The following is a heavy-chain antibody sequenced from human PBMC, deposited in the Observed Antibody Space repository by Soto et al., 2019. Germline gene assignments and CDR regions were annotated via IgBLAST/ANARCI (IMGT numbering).Heavy chain of an antibody. CDR1: GFTFSSYA. D-gene: IGHD2-15*01. J-gene: IGHJ6*02. CDR3: ATAGRDNYYYYGMDV. Sequence: GGSLRLSCAASGFTFSSYAMSWVRQAPGKGLEWVSAISGSGGSTYYADSVKGRFTISRDNSKNTLYLQMNSLRAEDTAVYYCATAGRDNYYYYGMDVWGQGTTVTVSS. CDR2: ISGSGGST. V-gene: IGHV3-23*01.